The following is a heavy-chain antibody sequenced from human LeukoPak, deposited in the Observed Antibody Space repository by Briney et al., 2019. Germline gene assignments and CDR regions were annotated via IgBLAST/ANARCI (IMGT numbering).Heavy chain of an antibody. Sequence: GGSLKLSCAVSGFTFSTYWMSWVRQAPGKGLEWVANIRQDGGAKYYVDSVRGRFTISRDNAKNSLYLQMNSLRAEDTGVYYCATSSDAPANMWGQGTLVTVSS. D-gene: IGHD2-2*01. CDR3: ATSSDAPANM. CDR1: GFTFSTYW. J-gene: IGHJ4*02. CDR2: IRQDGGAK. V-gene: IGHV3-7*01.